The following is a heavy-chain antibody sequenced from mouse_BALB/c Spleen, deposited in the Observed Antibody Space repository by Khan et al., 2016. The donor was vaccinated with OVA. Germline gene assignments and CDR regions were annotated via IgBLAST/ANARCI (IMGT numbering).Heavy chain of an antibody. CDR3: TRFYYGRVQYYTMIC. CDR1: GFSLTSYG. Sequence: QVQLKQSGPGLVAPSQSLSLTCTVSGFSLTSYGVSWVRQPPGKGLEWLGVIWGDGSTNYHSALTSRMSIITDYFKSQDILKLNSLQTEDTAKYYCTRFYYGRVQYYTMICWSQGAPVTVSS. CDR2: IWGDGST. J-gene: IGHJ4*01. V-gene: IGHV2-3*01. D-gene: IGHD1-1*01.